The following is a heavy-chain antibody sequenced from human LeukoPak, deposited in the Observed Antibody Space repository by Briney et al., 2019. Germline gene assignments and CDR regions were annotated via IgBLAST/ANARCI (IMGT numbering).Heavy chain of an antibody. V-gene: IGHV3-21*01. Sequence: PGGSLRLSCAASGFTFSSYSMNWVRQAPGKGLEWVSSISSSSSYIYYADSVKGRFTISRDNAKNSLYLQMNSLRAEDTAVYYCARDRYSSSWSLLDYFDYWGQGTLVTVSS. CDR3: ARDRYSSSWSLLDYFDY. J-gene: IGHJ4*02. D-gene: IGHD6-13*01. CDR2: ISSSSSYI. CDR1: GFTFSSYS.